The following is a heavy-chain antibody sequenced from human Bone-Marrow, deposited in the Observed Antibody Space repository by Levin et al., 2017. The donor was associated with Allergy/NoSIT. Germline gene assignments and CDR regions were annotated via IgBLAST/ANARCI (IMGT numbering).Heavy chain of an antibody. Sequence: GGSLRLSCATSGLSFSTYWMTWVRQAPGKGLQWVANIKQDETEKYYVESVRGRFNISRDNAKKSLYLQMNSLRVEDTAVYYCAQVGRYYYGLEVWGQGTTVTVSS. CDR3: AQVGRYYYGLEV. J-gene: IGHJ6*02. V-gene: IGHV3-7*01. CDR1: GLSFSTYW. CDR2: IKQDETEK.